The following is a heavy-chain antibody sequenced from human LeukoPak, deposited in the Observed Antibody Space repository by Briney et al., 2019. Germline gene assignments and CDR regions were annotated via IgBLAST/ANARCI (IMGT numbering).Heavy chain of an antibody. Sequence: PGGSLRLSCAASGFTFSSYALSWVRQAPGKGLEWVSAISDNGGTTFYADSVKGRFTITRDNSKNTLYVQMNSLRDEDTAVYYCASRLALGYWGQGTLVTVPS. V-gene: IGHV3-23*01. CDR2: ISDNGGTT. J-gene: IGHJ4*02. CDR3: ASRLALGY. CDR1: GFTFSSYA. D-gene: IGHD2-21*01.